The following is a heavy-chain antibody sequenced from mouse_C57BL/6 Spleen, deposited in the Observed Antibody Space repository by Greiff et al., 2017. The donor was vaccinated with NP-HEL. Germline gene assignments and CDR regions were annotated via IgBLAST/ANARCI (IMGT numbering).Heavy chain of an antibody. CDR2: IYPGDGDT. Sequence: VQLQQSGPELVKPGASVQISCKASGYAFSSSWMNWVKQRPGKGLEWIGRIYPGDGDTNYNGKFKGKATLTADKSSSTAYMQLSSLTSEDSAVYYCAAYGSDYYAMDYWGQGTSVTVSS. D-gene: IGHD1-1*01. CDR1: GYAFSSSW. V-gene: IGHV1-82*01. CDR3: AAYGSDYYAMDY. J-gene: IGHJ4*01.